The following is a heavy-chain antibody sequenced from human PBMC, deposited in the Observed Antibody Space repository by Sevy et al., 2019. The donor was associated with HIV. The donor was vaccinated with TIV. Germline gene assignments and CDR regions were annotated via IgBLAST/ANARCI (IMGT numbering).Heavy chain of an antibody. Sequence: KQSQTLSLTCAISGDSVSTSSATWNWFRQSPSRGLEWLGRTYYRSKWYSDYEVSVKGRVTINPDTSKNQFSLHLESVTPEDKAVYFCARGGELNSYYYGMDVWGQWTTVTVSS. CDR1: GDSVSTSSAT. J-gene: IGHJ6*02. V-gene: IGHV6-1*01. CDR3: ARGGELNSYYYGMDV. CDR2: TYYRSKWYS. D-gene: IGHD1-7*01.